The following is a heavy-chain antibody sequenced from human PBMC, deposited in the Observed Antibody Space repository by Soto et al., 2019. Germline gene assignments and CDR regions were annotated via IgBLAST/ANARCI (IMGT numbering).Heavy chain of an antibody. V-gene: IGHV4-39*01. CDR3: ARQRTSVGTQAYFDV. D-gene: IGHD4-17*01. J-gene: IGHJ4*02. CDR1: GDSISRRSYY. CDR2: IYYSGST. Sequence: PSEPLSLPCTVTGDSISRRSYYWGWIRQPPGKGLEWIGSIYYSGSTYNTPSLRSRVSLSIDTSKDQYSLKLKSVPAADTALYFCARQRTSVGTQAYFDVWGPGSLGTVTA.